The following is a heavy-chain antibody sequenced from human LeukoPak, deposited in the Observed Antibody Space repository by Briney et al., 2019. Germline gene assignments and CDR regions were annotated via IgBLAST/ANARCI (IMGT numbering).Heavy chain of an antibody. CDR2: MNPNSGNT. D-gene: IGHD2-2*01. V-gene: IGHV1-8*01. CDR1: GYTFTSYD. Sequence: ASVKVSCKASGYTFTSYDINWVRQATGQGLEWMGWMNPNSGNTGYAQKFQGRVTMTRNTSISTAYMELSSLRSEDTAVYYCARGLGYCSSTSCYAGGWFDPWGQGTLVTVSS. CDR3: ARGLGYCSSTSCYAGGWFDP. J-gene: IGHJ5*02.